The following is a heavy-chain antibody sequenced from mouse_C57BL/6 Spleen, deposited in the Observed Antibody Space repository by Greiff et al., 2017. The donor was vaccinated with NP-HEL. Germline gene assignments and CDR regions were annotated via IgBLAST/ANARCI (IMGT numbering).Heavy chain of an antibody. Sequence: EVQRVESGPELVKPGASVKISCKASGYSFTGYYMNWVKQSPEKSLEWIGEINPSTGGTTYNQKFKAKATLTVDKSSSTAYMQLKSLTSEDSAVYYCARDGGSAWFAYWGQGTLVTVSA. CDR2: INPSTGGT. J-gene: IGHJ3*01. V-gene: IGHV1-42*01. D-gene: IGHD2-3*01. CDR1: GYSFTGYY. CDR3: ARDGGSAWFAY.